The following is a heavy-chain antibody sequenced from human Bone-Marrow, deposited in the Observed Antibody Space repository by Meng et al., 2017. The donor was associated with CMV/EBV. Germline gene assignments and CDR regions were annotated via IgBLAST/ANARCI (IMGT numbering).Heavy chain of an antibody. Sequence: GESLKISCAASRFTVSNNYVTWVRQAPGKGLEWVSLIYTDGRTFYADSVKGRFTVSRDNSNNTLNLQMNSLRAEDTAVYYCASRPGGDHPYFDYWGQGTLVTVSS. CDR1: RFTVSNNY. V-gene: IGHV3-53*01. J-gene: IGHJ4*02. D-gene: IGHD4-17*01. CDR2: IYTDGRT. CDR3: ASRPGGDHPYFDY.